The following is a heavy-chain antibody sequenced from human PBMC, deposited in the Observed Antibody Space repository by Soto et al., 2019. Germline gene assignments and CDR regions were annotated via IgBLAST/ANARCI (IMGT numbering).Heavy chain of an antibody. CDR3: ARASRVIVALDY. V-gene: IGHV3-72*01. D-gene: IGHD5-12*01. CDR2: SRTKGNSYST. CDR1: GFSISDHY. J-gene: IGHJ4*02. Sequence: GGSLRLSCAASGFSISDHYMDWVRQAPGKGLEWVGRSRTKGNSYSTEYAASVKGRFSISRDDSLNSLYLQMNSLKTEDTAMSYCARASRVIVALDYWGQGTLVTVSS.